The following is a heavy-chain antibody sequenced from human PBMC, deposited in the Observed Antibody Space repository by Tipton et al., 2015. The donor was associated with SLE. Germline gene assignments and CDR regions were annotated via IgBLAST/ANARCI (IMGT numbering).Heavy chain of an antibody. CDR1: GGSISGGFH. CDR2: IYYSGST. V-gene: IGHV4-31*03. J-gene: IGHJ4*02. CDR3: ARSADSGSDLLY. Sequence: TLSLTCTVSGGSISGGFHWNWIRQHPGKGLEWIGYIYYSGSTYYNPSLKSRVTMSVDTSKNQFSLKLNSVTVADTAMYYCARSADSGSDLLYWGQGTLVTVSS. D-gene: IGHD5-12*01.